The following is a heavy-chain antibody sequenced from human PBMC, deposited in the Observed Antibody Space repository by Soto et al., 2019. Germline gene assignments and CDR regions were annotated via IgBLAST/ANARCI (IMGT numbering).Heavy chain of an antibody. J-gene: IGHJ4*02. CDR1: GGSISSYY. V-gene: IGHV4-59*01. D-gene: IGHD6-6*01. CDR3: ARNLIAVRPSYRVLAIDY. Sequence: SETLSLTCTVSGGSISSYYWSWIRQPPGKGLEWIGYIYYSGSTNYNPSLKSRVTISVYTSKNQFSLKLSSVTAADTAVYYCARNLIAVRPSYRVLAIDYWGQGTLVTVSS. CDR2: IYYSGST.